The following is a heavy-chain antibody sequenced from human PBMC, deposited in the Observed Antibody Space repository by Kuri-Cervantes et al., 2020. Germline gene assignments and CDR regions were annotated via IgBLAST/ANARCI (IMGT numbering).Heavy chain of an antibody. CDR1: GGSISSGSYY. CDR3: ARRGVRGVIPFDY. CDR2: IYYSGST. D-gene: IGHD3-10*01. Sequence: ESLKISCTVSGGSISSGSYYWSWIRQPAGKGLEWIGSIYYSGSTYYNPSLKSRVTISVDTSKNQFSLKLSSVTAADTAVYYCARRGVRGVIPFDYWGQGTLVTVSS. V-gene: IGHV4-39*01. J-gene: IGHJ4*02.